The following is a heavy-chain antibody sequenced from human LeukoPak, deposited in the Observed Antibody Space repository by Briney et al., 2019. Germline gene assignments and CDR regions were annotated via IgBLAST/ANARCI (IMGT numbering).Heavy chain of an antibody. CDR2: INTNTGNP. Sequence: AXVKVSCKASGYTFTSYAMNWGRQAPGQGLEWMGWINTNTGNPTYAQGFTGRVVFSLDTSVSTASLQISSLKAEDTAVYYCARRGYDYVLGRKVKPDYWGQGTLVTVSS. V-gene: IGHV7-4-1*02. J-gene: IGHJ4*02. CDR3: ARRGYDYVLGRKVKPDY. CDR1: GYTFTSYA. D-gene: IGHD3-16*01.